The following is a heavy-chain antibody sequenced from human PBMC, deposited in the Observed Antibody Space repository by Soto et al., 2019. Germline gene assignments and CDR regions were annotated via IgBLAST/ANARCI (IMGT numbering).Heavy chain of an antibody. J-gene: IGHJ6*02. V-gene: IGHV4-34*01. CDR1: GGSFSGYY. D-gene: IGHD2-2*01. Sequence: AETLSLTCAVYGGSFSGYYWSWIRQPPGKGLEWIGEINHSGSTNYNPSLKSRVTISVDTSKNQFSLKLSSVTAADTAVYYCASTGYCSSTSCSNPDYWGQGTTVTVS. CDR2: INHSGST. CDR3: ASTGYCSSTSCSNPDY.